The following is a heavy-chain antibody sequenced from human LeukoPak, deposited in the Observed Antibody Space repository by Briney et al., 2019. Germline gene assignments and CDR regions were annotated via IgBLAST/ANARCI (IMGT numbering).Heavy chain of an antibody. V-gene: IGHV4-39*01. D-gene: IGHD3-22*01. J-gene: IGHJ3*02. CDR1: GASFSDTTYY. Sequence: PSETLSLTCTVPGASFSDTTYYWAWIRQPPGKGLEWIGSIYFSETKYNPSLKSRITISGDTSKSQFSLRLSSVTAADTAVYYCASPSKLVISRGGFDIWGQGKMVTVSA. CDR3: ASPSKLVISRGGFDI. CDR2: IYFSET.